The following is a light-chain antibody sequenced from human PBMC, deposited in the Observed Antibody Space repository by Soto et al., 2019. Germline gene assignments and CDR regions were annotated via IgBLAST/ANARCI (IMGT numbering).Light chain of an antibody. V-gene: IGKV3-20*01. CDR3: QHYDTSPMYT. Sequence: EIVLTQSPGTLSLSPGERATLSCRASQSVRRNYFAWYQQIPGQAPRLLIYGASSRATGIPDRFSGSGSGTDFTLTISRLEPEDFAVYYCQHYDTSPMYTFGQGTKLEIK. CDR2: GAS. CDR1: QSVRRNY. J-gene: IGKJ2*01.